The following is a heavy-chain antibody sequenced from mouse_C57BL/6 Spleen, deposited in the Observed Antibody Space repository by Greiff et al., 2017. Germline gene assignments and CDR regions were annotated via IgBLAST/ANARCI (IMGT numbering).Heavy chain of an antibody. CDR3: ASLDGEFAY. Sequence: QVQLQQSGAELVKPGASVKISCKASGYAFSSYWMNWVQQRPGTGLEWSGQIYAGDGDTNYNGKLKGQVTLTADKSSSTAYMQLSSLNSEDSAVYFCASLDGEFAYWGQGTLVTVSA. CDR2: IYAGDGDT. CDR1: GYAFSSYW. J-gene: IGHJ3*01. V-gene: IGHV1-80*01.